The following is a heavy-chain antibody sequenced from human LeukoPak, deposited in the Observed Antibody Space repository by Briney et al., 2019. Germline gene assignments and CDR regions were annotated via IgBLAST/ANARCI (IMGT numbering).Heavy chain of an antibody. D-gene: IGHD3-3*01. CDR2: ANTDGNYI. Sequence: GGSLRLSCAASGFIFSNWWMLWFRRPPGKGLEWVAHANTDGNYIVYADSVKGRFTISRDNAKNTLYLQMNSLRPEDTGVYYCATFGIDSSLSYWGQGALVTVSS. CDR3: ATFGIDSSLSY. V-gene: IGHV3-74*01. J-gene: IGHJ4*02. CDR1: GFIFSNWW.